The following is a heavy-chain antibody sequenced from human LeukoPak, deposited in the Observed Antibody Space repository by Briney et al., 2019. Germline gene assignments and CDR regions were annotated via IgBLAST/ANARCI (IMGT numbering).Heavy chain of an antibody. CDR3: AKDPGCSSTSCSEAFDI. D-gene: IGHD2-2*01. CDR1: GFTFSSYA. V-gene: IGHV3-23*01. CDR2: ISGSGGST. J-gene: IGHJ3*02. Sequence: PGGSLRLSCAASGFTFSSYAMSWVRQAPGKGLEWVSAISGSGGSTYYADSVKGRFTISRDNSKNTLYLQMNSLRAEDTAVYYCAKDPGCSSTSCSEAFDIWGQGTMVTVSS.